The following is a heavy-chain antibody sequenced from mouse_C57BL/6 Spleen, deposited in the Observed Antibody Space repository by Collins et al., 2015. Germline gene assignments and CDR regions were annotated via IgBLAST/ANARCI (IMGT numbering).Heavy chain of an antibody. CDR3: FITTRAMDY. D-gene: IGHD1-1*01. V-gene: IGHV3-2*02. Sequence: DVQLQGSGPGLVKPSQSLSLTCTVTGYSITSDYAWNWIRQFPGNKLEWMGYISYSGSTSYNPSLKSRISITRDTSKNQFFLQLNSVTTEDTATYYCFITTRAMDYWGQGTSVTVSS. CDR1: GYSITSDYA. J-gene: IGHJ4*01. CDR2: ISYSGST.